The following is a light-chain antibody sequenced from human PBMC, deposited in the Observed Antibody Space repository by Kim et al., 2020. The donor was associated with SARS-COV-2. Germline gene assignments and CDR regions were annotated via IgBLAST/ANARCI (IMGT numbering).Light chain of an antibody. CDR1: SGHSSYD. Sequence: QLVLTQSPSASASLGASVKLTCTLSSGHSSYDIAWHQQQPEKGPRYLMKLNSDGSHSKGDGIPDRFSGSSSGAARYLTISRLQSEDEAYYYCQTWGTGIQVFGGGTQLTVL. V-gene: IGLV4-69*01. CDR3: QTWGTGIQV. CDR2: LNSDGSH. J-gene: IGLJ2*01.